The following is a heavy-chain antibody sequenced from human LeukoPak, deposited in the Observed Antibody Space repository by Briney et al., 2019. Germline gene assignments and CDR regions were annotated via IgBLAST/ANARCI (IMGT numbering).Heavy chain of an antibody. V-gene: IGHV3-74*01. CDR3: ARVSSGWYPDY. Sequence: PGGSLRLSCAASGFTFSSYWMHWVRQAPGKGLVWVSRINSDGSSTSYADSVRGRFTISRDNSKNSLYLQMNSLRAEDTALYYCARVSSGWYPDYWGQGTLVTVSS. CDR1: GFTFSSYW. D-gene: IGHD6-19*01. CDR2: INSDGSST. J-gene: IGHJ4*02.